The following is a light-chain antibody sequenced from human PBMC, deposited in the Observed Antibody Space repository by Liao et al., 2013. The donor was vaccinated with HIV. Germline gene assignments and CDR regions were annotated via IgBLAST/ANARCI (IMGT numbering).Light chain of an antibody. J-gene: IGLJ1*01. CDR3: QVWDIGTGV. Sequence: SYELTQPPSVSVSPGQTARITCSGDALPKQYAYWYQQKPGQAPVLVIYKDSERPSGISERFSGSNSGSTATLTISGTQAMDEADYYCQVWDIGTGVFGTGTKVTVL. V-gene: IGLV3-25*02. CDR1: ALPKQY. CDR2: KDS.